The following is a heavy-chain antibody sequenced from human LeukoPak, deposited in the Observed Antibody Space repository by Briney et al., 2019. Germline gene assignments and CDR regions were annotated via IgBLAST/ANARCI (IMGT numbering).Heavy chain of an antibody. D-gene: IGHD4-11*01. J-gene: IGHJ3*02. CDR2: LYDSGST. CDR1: GGSISSSGYN. Sequence: SETLSLIRTVSGGSISSSGYNWDWIRQPPGKGLEWIGNLYDSGSTYYNPSLKSRVTISVDTSKNQFSLTLSSVTAADTAVYYCARATHDYLDAFDIWGQGTMVTVSS. V-gene: IGHV4-39*07. CDR3: ARATHDYLDAFDI.